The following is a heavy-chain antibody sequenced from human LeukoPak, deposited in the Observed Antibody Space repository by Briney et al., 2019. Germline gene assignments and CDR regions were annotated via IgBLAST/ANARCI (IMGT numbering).Heavy chain of an antibody. CDR2: IYYSGST. Sequence: SETLSLTCTVSGGSISSYYWSWIRQPPGKGLEWIGYIYYSGSTNYNPSLKSRATISVDTSKNQFSLKLSSVTAADTAVYYCASNYYGSGSLDYWGQGNLVTVSS. CDR1: GGSISSYY. D-gene: IGHD3-10*01. CDR3: ASNYYGSGSLDY. V-gene: IGHV4-59*08. J-gene: IGHJ4*02.